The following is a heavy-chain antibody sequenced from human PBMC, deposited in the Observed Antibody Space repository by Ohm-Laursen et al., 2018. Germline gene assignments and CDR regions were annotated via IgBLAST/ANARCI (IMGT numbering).Heavy chain of an antibody. CDR3: ARFTRSSWYYFDY. CDR1: GFTFSSYE. Sequence: SLRLSCSASGFTFSSYEMNWVRQAPGKGLEWVSYISSSGSTIYYADSVKGRFTISRDNAKNSLYLQMNSLRAEDTAVYYCARFTRSSWYYFDYWGQGTLVTVSS. CDR2: ISSSGSTI. D-gene: IGHD6-13*01. V-gene: IGHV3-48*03. J-gene: IGHJ4*02.